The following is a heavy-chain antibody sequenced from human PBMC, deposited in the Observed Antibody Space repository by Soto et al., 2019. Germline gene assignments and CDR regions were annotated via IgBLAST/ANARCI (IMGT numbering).Heavy chain of an antibody. V-gene: IGHV1-46*01. Sequence: ASVKVSCKASGYTFTSYYMHWVRQAPGQGLEWMGIINPSGGSTSYAQKFQGRVTMTRDTSTSTVYMELSSLRSEDTAVYYCARDLRGGIAAEAGFAFDIWGQGTMVTVSS. CDR1: GYTFTSYY. J-gene: IGHJ3*02. CDR3: ARDLRGGIAAEAGFAFDI. CDR2: INPSGGST. D-gene: IGHD6-13*01.